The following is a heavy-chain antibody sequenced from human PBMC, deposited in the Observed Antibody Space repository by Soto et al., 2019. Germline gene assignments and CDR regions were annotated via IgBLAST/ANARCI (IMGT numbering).Heavy chain of an antibody. CDR1: GYTFTGYY. CDR2: INPNSGGT. J-gene: IGHJ4*02. Sequence: QVQLVQSGAEVKKPGASVKVSCKASGYTFTGYYMHWVRQAPGQGLEWMGWINPNSGGTNYAQKFQGRVTMTRDTSISTAYMKLSRLRSDDTAVYYCALTRYCSGGSCYPSDYWGQGTLVTVSS. D-gene: IGHD2-15*01. V-gene: IGHV1-2*02. CDR3: ALTRYCSGGSCYPSDY.